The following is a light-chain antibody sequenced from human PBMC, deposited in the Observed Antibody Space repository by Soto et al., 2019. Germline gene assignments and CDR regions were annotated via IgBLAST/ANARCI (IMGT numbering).Light chain of an antibody. J-gene: IGKJ1*01. CDR1: QGMRTD. CDR3: LHDYNFPRT. CDR2: AAS. V-gene: IGKV1-6*01. Sequence: AIQMTQSPPSLSASVGDRVTISCRASQGMRTDLSWYQQKPGKAPNLLIYAASSLQSGVPSRFSGSGSGTDFTLTISSLQPEDFATYYCLHDYNFPRTFGQGTKVEIK.